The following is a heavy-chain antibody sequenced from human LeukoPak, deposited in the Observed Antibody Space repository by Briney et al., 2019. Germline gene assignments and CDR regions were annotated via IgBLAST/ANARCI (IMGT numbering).Heavy chain of an antibody. CDR1: GFTFGDYA. Sequence: QPGGSLRLSCTASGFTFGDYAMSWVRQAPGKGLEWVGFIRSKAYGGTTEYAASVKGRFTISRDDSKSIAYLQMNSLKTEDTAVYYCTSESGERAFDIWGQGTMVTVSS. CDR2: IRSKAYGGTT. D-gene: IGHD1-1*01. J-gene: IGHJ3*02. V-gene: IGHV3-49*04. CDR3: TSESGERAFDI.